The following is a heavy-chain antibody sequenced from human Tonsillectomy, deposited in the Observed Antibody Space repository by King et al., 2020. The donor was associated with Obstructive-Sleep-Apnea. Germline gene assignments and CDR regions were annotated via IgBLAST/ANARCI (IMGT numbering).Heavy chain of an antibody. V-gene: IGHV4-59*01. D-gene: IGHD2-2*01. CDR2: IYYSGTT. CDR3: ARGSDCSRTSCYESYYYYGMDV. Sequence: VQLQESGPGLVKPSETLSLTCTVSGGSISSYYWSWIRQPPGKGLEWIGYIYYSGTTNYNPSLKSRVTISVDTSKNQFSLNLSSVTAADTAVYYCARGSDCSRTSCYESYYYYGMDVWGQGTTVTVSS. CDR1: GGSISSYY. J-gene: IGHJ6*02.